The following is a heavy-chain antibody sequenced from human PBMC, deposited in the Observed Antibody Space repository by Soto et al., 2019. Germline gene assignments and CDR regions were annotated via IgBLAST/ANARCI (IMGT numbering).Heavy chain of an antibody. Sequence: ASVKVSCKASGYTFTSYDINWVRQATGQGLEWMGWMNPNSGNTGYAQKFQGRVTMTRNTSISTAYMELSSLRSEDTAVYYCARGNHRYNWNYYYYYYYMDVWGKGTTVTVSS. CDR3: ARGNHRYNWNYYYYYYYMDV. D-gene: IGHD1-7*01. CDR2: MNPNSGNT. CDR1: GYTFTSYD. J-gene: IGHJ6*03. V-gene: IGHV1-8*01.